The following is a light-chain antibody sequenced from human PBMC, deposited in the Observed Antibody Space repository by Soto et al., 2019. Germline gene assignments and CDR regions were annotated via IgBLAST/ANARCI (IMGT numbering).Light chain of an antibody. CDR3: QQYYSYPRT. J-gene: IGKJ1*01. CDR2: AAS. V-gene: IGKV1-8*01. CDR1: QGISSY. Sequence: AIRMTQSPYSRSASTGDRVTITCRASQGISSYLAWYQQKPGKAPKLLIYAASTLQSGVPSRFSGSGSGTDFTLTISCLQSEDFATYYCQQYYSYPRTFGQGTKVDIK.